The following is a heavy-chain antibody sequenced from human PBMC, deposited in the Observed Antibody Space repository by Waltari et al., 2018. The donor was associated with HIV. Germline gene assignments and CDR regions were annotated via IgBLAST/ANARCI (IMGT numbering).Heavy chain of an antibody. D-gene: IGHD6-19*01. V-gene: IGHV4-59*01. CDR3: AKESWAHSSGWQFDY. CDR1: GGSIRGDY. Sequence: QVHLQESGPGLVKASETLSLTCSVSGGSIRGDYWSWIRQPPGKGLEWIGYIYYTGSTNYNHALKSRITMSLSPSKTQFSLKVNSVTSADTGVYYCAKESWAHSSGWQFDYWGPGILVTVSS. J-gene: IGHJ4*02. CDR2: IYYTGST.